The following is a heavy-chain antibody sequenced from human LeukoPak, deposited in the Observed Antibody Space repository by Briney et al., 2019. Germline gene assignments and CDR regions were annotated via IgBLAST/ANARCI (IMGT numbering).Heavy chain of an antibody. CDR3: ARDRSWQQLHYYYYYGMDV. D-gene: IGHD6-13*01. J-gene: IGHJ6*02. V-gene: IGHV6-1*01. Sequence: SQTLSLTFAISGDSVSSNSAAWNWIRQSPSRGLEWLGRTYYRSKWYNDYAVSVKSRITINPDTSKNQFSLQLNSVTPEDTAVYYCARDRSWQQLHYYYYYGMDVWGQGTTVTVSS. CDR1: GDSVSSNSAA. CDR2: TYYRSKWYN.